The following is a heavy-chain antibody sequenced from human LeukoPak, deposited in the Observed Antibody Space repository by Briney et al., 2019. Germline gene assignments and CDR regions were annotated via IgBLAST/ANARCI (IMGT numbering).Heavy chain of an antibody. Sequence: GGSLRLSCAASGFTFSDYYMSWIRQAPGKGLEWVSYISSSGSTIYYADSVKGRFTISRDNAKNSLYLQVNSLRAEDTAVYYCARDRLEMAFDYWGQGTLVTVSS. J-gene: IGHJ4*02. CDR3: ARDRLEMAFDY. V-gene: IGHV3-11*01. CDR1: GFTFSDYY. CDR2: ISSSGSTI. D-gene: IGHD5-24*01.